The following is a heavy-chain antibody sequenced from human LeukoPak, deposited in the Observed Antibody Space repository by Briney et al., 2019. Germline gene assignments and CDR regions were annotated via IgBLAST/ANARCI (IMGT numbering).Heavy chain of an antibody. CDR2: ISSSGSTI. J-gene: IGHJ3*02. CDR3: AKGLLEDYVWGSYRGDHDAFDI. CDR1: GFTFSSYE. D-gene: IGHD3-16*02. V-gene: IGHV3-48*03. Sequence: GGSLRLSCAASGFTFSSYEMNWVRQAPGKGLEWVSYISSSGSTIYYADSVKGRFTISRDNAKNSLYLQMNSLRAEDTAVYYCAKGLLEDYVWGSYRGDHDAFDIWGQGTMVTVSS.